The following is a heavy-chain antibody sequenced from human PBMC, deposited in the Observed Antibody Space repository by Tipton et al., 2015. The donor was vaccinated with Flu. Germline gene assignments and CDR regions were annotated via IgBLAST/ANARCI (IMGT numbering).Heavy chain of an antibody. CDR1: GYSISSGYY. V-gene: IGHV4-38-2*01. J-gene: IGHJ4*02. CDR3: AKQRPTYYYGSGSYMDY. D-gene: IGHD3-10*01. CDR2: IYHSGST. Sequence: TLSLTCAVSGYSISSGYYWGWIRQPPGKGLEWIGSIYHSGSTYYNPSLKSRVTISVDTSKNQFSLKLSSVTAADTAVYYCAKQRPTYYYGSGSYMDYWGQGTLVTVSS.